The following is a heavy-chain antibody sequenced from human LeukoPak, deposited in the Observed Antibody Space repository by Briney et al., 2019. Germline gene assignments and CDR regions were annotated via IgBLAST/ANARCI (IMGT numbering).Heavy chain of an antibody. CDR3: ECSSGWDDAFDI. CDR2: ISSSSSYI. V-gene: IGHV3-21*01. D-gene: IGHD6-19*01. CDR1: GFTFSSYS. Sequence: PGGSLRLSCAASGFTFSSYSMNWVRQAPGKGLEWVSSISSSSSYIYYADSVKGRFTISRDNAKNSLYLRMNSLRAEDTAVYYCECSSGWDDAFDIWGQGTMVTVSS. J-gene: IGHJ3*02.